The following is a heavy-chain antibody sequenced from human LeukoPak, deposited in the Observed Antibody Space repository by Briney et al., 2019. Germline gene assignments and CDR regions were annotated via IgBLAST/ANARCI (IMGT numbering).Heavy chain of an antibody. J-gene: IGHJ4*02. CDR2: INQDGSIQ. CDR1: GFPFSDCW. Sequence: PGGSLRLSCAASGFPFSDCWMDWVRQAPGKGMEWVANINQDGSIQYYAYSVRGRFIISRNNAKNSLYLQMYSLRAEDTAIYFCSRSLDYLGQGALVTVSS. V-gene: IGHV3-7*01. CDR3: SRSLDY.